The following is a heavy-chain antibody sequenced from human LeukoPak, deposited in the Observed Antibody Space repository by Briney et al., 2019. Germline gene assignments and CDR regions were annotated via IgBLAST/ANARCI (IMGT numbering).Heavy chain of an antibody. D-gene: IGHD2-2*01. J-gene: IGHJ3*02. V-gene: IGHV4-34*01. CDR2: INHSGST. CDR1: GGSLSGYY. Sequence: KASETLSLTCAVYGGSLSGYYWSWIRQPPGKGLEWIGEINHSGSTNYNPSLKSRVTISVDTSKNQFSLKLSSVTAADTAVYYCANYQGAFDIWGQGTMVTVSS. CDR3: ANYQGAFDI.